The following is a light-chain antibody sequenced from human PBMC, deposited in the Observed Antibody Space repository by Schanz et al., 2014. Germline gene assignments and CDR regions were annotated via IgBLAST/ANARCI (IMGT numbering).Light chain of an antibody. CDR3: QHYDVPPLT. J-gene: IGKJ4*01. Sequence: EIVLTQSPDTLSLSPGERATLSCTASQSVNGRFLAWYQQKPGQAPRLLIYNASKRATGIPDRFSGAGSGTDFTLTISRLEPEDNAVYQCQHYDVPPLTFGGGTKVEIK. CDR2: NAS. V-gene: IGKV3-20*01. CDR1: QSVNGRF.